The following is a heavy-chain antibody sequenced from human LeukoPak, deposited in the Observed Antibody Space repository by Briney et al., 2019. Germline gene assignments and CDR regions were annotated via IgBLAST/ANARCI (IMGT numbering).Heavy chain of an antibody. D-gene: IGHD2-2*01. Sequence: SETLSLTCTVSGVSISSYYWSWIRQPPGKGLEWIGYIYYSGSTNYNPPLKSRVTISVDTSKNQFSLKLSSVTAADTAVYYCARADCSSTSCYYYYYMDVWGKGTTVTVSS. CDR1: GVSISSYY. V-gene: IGHV4-59*01. CDR3: ARADCSSTSCYYYYYMDV. J-gene: IGHJ6*03. CDR2: IYYSGST.